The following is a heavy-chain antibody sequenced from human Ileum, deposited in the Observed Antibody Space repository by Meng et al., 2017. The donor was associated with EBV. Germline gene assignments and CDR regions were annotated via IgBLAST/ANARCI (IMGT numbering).Heavy chain of an antibody. Sequence: GEVVGSGGGLVEPGGSFRLSCAASGFTFSNAWMTWVRQAPGKGLEGVGRIKSTTDGGTTDYAAPVKGRFTISRDDSKNTLFLQMDSLKTEDTAVYYCEGWRYWGQGTLVTVSS. J-gene: IGHJ4*02. CDR1: GFTFSNAW. V-gene: IGHV3-15*01. D-gene: IGHD2-15*01. CDR2: IKSTTDGGTT. CDR3: EGWRY.